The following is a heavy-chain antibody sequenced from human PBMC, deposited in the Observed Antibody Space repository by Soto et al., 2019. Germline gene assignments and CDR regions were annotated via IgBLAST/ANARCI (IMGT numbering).Heavy chain of an antibody. J-gene: IGHJ4*02. D-gene: IGHD5-12*01. CDR2: ISSDGGST. CDR3: ARDGVATRAFDY. Sequence: EVLLVESGGGLVQPGGSLRLSCAASGFTFRGYAMHWVRQAPGKGLEYVSRISSDGGSTYYVNSVKGRFAISRDNSKNTMYLQLASLRTDDMAVYYCARDGVATRAFDYWGQGTLVTVSS. CDR1: GFTFRGYA. V-gene: IGHV3-64*01.